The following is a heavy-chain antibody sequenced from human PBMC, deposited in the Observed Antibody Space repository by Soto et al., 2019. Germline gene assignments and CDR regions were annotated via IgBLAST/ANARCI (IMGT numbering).Heavy chain of an antibody. Sequence: EILSLTCTVSGGCISTYYWSWIRQPPGKGLEWIGYIHYRGTTNYHPSLKSRVTISVDTSKNQFSLQLNSGKAADTAVYDCARDGSCSSSGCNYGMGVWGQGTAVTGSS. CDR3: ARDGSCSSSGCNYGMGV. J-gene: IGHJ6*01. D-gene: IGHD2-2*01. CDR2: IHYRGTT. CDR1: GGCISTYY. V-gene: IGHV4-59*01.